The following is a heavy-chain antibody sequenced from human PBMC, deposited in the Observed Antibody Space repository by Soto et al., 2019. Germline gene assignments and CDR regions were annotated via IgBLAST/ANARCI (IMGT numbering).Heavy chain of an antibody. CDR3: ARGRDGDYFDY. CDR2: ISYSVSL. CDR1: GDSVRNDY. V-gene: IGHV4-59*02. Sequence: QVQLQESGPGLVKPSETLSLSCTVSGDSVRNDYNSWIRQPPGKGLEWIGYISYSVSLNYNPSLKSRVTISVDTSKNQFSLKLSSVTAADTAVSYCARGRDGDYFDYWGQGTLVTVSS. J-gene: IGHJ4*02. D-gene: IGHD4-17*01.